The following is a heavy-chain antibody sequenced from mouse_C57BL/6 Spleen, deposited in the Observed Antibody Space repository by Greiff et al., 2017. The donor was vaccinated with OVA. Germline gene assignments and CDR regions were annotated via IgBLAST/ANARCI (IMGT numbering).Heavy chain of an antibody. J-gene: IGHJ4*01. CDR2: ISSGSSTI. Sequence: EVQLVESGGGLVKPGGSLKLSCAASGFTFSDYGMPWVRQAPEKGLEWVAYISSGSSTIYSAATVKGRFPFSRDNAKNTLFLQMTSLRSEDTAMYYCARRNDLDAMDYWGQGTSVTVSS. CDR3: ARRNDLDAMDY. V-gene: IGHV5-17*01. D-gene: IGHD2-4*01. CDR1: GFTFSDYG.